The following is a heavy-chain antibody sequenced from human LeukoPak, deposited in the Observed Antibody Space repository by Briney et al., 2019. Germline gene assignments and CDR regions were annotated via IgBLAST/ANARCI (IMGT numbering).Heavy chain of an antibody. V-gene: IGHV3-7*01. D-gene: IGHD2-2*01. Sequence: GGSLRLSCAASGFTFSSYEMNWVRQAPGKGPEWVANIKQDGSDKYYADSVKDRFTVSRDNAKNSLYLQMNSLRAEDTAVYYCTSLRTAVPHAGEAYDIWGQGTLATVSS. J-gene: IGHJ3*02. CDR3: TSLRTAVPHAGEAYDI. CDR1: GFTFSSYE. CDR2: IKQDGSDK.